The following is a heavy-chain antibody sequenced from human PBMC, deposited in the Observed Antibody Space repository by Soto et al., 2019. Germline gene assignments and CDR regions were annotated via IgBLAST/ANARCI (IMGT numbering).Heavy chain of an antibody. J-gene: IGHJ4*02. CDR3: ARIPVNWNQIDY. V-gene: IGHV4-59*01. D-gene: IGHD1-1*01. CDR2: IYYSGST. Sequence: PSETLSLTCTVSGGSISSYNWSWIRQPPGKGLEWIGYIYYSGSTNYNPSLKSRVTISVDTSKNQFSLKLSSVTAADTAVYYCARIPVNWNQIDYWGQGTLVTVSS. CDR1: GGSISSYN.